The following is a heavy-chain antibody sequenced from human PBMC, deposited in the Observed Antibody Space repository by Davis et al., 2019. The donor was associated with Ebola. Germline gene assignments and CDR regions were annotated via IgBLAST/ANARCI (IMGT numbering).Heavy chain of an antibody. V-gene: IGHV4-34*01. Sequence: SETLSLTCAVYGGSFSGYFWSYIRQPPGKGLEWIGEINHSGSTNYNPSLKSRVTISVDTSKNQFSLKLSSVTAADTAVYYCARGKYSGYDQNYYYYYGMDVWGQGTTVTVSS. CDR3: ARGKYSGYDQNYYYYYGMDV. CDR1: GGSFSGYF. D-gene: IGHD5-12*01. CDR2: INHSGST. J-gene: IGHJ6*02.